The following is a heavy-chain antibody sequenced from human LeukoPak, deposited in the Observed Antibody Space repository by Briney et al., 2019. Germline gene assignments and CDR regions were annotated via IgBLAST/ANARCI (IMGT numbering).Heavy chain of an antibody. Sequence: ASVKVSCKASGYTFTGYYMHWVRQAPGQGLEWMGWINPNSGGTNYAQKFQGRVTMTRDTSISTAYMELSRLRSDDTAVYYCAREVRGTMVRGVIRAFDIWGQGTMVTVSS. D-gene: IGHD3-10*01. CDR2: INPNSGGT. CDR1: GYTFTGYY. V-gene: IGHV1-2*02. CDR3: AREVRGTMVRGVIRAFDI. J-gene: IGHJ3*02.